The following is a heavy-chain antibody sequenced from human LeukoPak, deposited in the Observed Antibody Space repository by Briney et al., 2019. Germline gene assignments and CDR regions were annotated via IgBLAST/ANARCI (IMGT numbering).Heavy chain of an antibody. Sequence: GGSLRLSCAASGFTFSSYSMNWVRQAPGKGLEWVSGISWNSGSIGYADSVKGRFTISRDNAKNSLYLQMNSLRAEDTALYYCAKDRGLDYYGSGSYYNGGDDAFDIWGQGTMVTVSS. CDR1: GFTFSSYS. V-gene: IGHV3-9*01. CDR2: ISWNSGSI. J-gene: IGHJ3*02. CDR3: AKDRGLDYYGSGSYYNGGDDAFDI. D-gene: IGHD3-10*01.